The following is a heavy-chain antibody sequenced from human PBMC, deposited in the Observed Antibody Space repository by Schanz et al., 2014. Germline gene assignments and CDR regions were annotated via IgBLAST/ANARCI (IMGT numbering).Heavy chain of an antibody. Sequence: EVQLVESGGGLVQPGGSLRLSCAASGLTFSNHAMSWVRQAPGKGLEWVSAISGSGDNTFYADSVRGRFTISRDNSRNTQYLQMNSLXXXXXXXYYCAKDFTGSGIFFNSWGQGTLVSVSS. D-gene: IGHD3-10*01. J-gene: IGHJ5*01. CDR1: GLTFSNHA. CDR2: ISGSGDNT. V-gene: IGHV3-23*04. CDR3: AKDFTGSGIFFNS.